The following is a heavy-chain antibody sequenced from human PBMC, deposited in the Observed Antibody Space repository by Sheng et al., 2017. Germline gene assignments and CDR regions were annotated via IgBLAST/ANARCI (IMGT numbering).Heavy chain of an antibody. Sequence: QVQLVESGGGVVQPGRSLRLSCAASGFTFSSYAMHWVRQAPGKGLEWVAVISHDGSKEYADSVKGRFTISRDNSKDTVYLQISSLRVEDTGVYYCARDYYNFWSSYYGPNYWGQGTLVTVSS. J-gene: IGHJ4*02. CDR2: ISHDGSKE. CDR3: ARDYYNFWSSYYGPNY. D-gene: IGHD3-3*01. CDR1: GFTFSSYA. V-gene: IGHV3-30*03.